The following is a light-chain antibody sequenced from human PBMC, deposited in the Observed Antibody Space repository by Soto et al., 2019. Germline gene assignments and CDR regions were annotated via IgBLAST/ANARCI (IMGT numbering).Light chain of an antibody. Sequence: DIQMTQSPSTLSASVGDRVTITCRASQSIRSWLAWYQQKPGKAPKLLIYDASSLESGVPSRFSGSGSGTEFTLTISSLQPDDFATYSCQQYNSYSRTFGQGTKLEIK. V-gene: IGKV1-5*01. CDR3: QQYNSYSRT. CDR1: QSIRSW. CDR2: DAS. J-gene: IGKJ2*02.